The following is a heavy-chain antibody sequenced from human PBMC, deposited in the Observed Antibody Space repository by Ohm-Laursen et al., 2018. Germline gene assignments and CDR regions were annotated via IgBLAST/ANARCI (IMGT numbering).Heavy chain of an antibody. CDR1: GFTFSSYS. Sequence: GSLRFSCTASGFTFSSYSMNWVRQAPGKGLEWVSSISRSSDYIYYAGSVKGRFTISRDNAKNSLYLQMNSLRAEDTAVYYCARVEGGDSSAGNGYYGMDVWGQGTTVTVSS. D-gene: IGHD3-22*01. V-gene: IGHV3-21*01. CDR3: ARVEGGDSSAGNGYYGMDV. CDR2: ISRSSDYI. J-gene: IGHJ6*02.